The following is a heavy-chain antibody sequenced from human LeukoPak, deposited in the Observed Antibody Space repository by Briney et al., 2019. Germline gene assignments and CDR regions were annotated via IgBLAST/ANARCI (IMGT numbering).Heavy chain of an antibody. CDR1: GYTFTKYV. J-gene: IGHJ4*02. D-gene: IGHD2-21*01. Sequence: GASVKVSCKASGYTFTKYVVHWVRQAPGQRPEWMGWINAGNGDTKYSQNFQDRDTITRDTSANTAYMELSSLTSEDTALYYCARDDCGDTCYPGGYWGQGTLVTVSS. CDR3: ARDDCGDTCYPGGY. V-gene: IGHV1-3*01. CDR2: INAGNGDT.